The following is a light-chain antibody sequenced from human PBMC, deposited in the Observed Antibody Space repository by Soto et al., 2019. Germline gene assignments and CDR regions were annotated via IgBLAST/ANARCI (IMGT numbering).Light chain of an antibody. CDR1: SSDVGDNKY. CDR3: LSHTRGTRGV. CDR2: DVS. J-gene: IGLJ2*01. V-gene: IGLV2-14*01. Sequence: QPVRTQPASVFGSPGQSITFPCPGTSSDVGDNKYISWYQQYPGKAPKVMIYDVSNRPSGVSNRFSGSKPGNTAALTIFWLQVEDEADYYRLSHTRGTRGVFGGGTKVTVL.